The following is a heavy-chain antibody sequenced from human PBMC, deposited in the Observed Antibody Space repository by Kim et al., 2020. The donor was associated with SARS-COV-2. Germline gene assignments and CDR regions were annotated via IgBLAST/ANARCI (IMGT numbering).Heavy chain of an antibody. V-gene: IGHV3-48*03. Sequence: GGSLRLSCAASGFTFSSYEMNWVRQAPGKGLEWVSYISSSGSTIYYADSVKGLFTISRDNAKNSLYLQMNSLRAEDTAVYYCARTYYDFWSGQGVSYYYYYHMDVWGKGTTVTVSS. J-gene: IGHJ6*03. CDR2: ISSSGSTI. D-gene: IGHD3-3*01. CDR1: GFTFSSYE. CDR3: ARTYYDFWSGQGVSYYYYYHMDV.